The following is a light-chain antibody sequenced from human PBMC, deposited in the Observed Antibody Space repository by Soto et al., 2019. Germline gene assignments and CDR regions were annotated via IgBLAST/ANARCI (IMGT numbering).Light chain of an antibody. J-gene: IGLJ2*01. Sequence: QSALTQPASVSGSPGQSITISCTGTSSDVGSYNLVSWYQQHPGKAPKLMIYEGSKRPSGVSNRFSGSKSGNTASLEISGLQAEDEADYCCCSYAGSSTVVFGGGTKLTV. V-gene: IGLV2-23*01. CDR3: CSYAGSSTVV. CDR1: SSDVGSYNL. CDR2: EGS.